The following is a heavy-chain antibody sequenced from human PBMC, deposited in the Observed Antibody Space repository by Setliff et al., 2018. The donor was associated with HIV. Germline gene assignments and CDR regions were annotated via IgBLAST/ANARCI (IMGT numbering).Heavy chain of an antibody. V-gene: IGHV4-39*02. J-gene: IGHJ6*03. CDR3: ARDHHGARRDYYYYYMDV. CDR1: GGSVISSSYY. CDR2: MYYRGTT. Sequence: ETLSLTCTVSGGSVISSSYYWGWIRQPPGKGLEWIGTMYYRGTTYNNPSLKSRVTFSADASKNQFSLNLHSVTATDTAIYYCARDHHGARRDYYYYYMDVWGKGTTVTVSS.